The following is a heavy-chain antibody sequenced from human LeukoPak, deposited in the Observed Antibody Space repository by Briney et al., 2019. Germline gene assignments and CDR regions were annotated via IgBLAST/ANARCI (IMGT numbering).Heavy chain of an antibody. V-gene: IGHV4-61*02. Sequence: SETLSLTCTVSGGSISSGSYYWSWIRQPAGKGLEWIGRIYTSGSTNYNPSLKSRVTISVDTSKNQFSLKLSSVTAADTAVYYCARQLYYYDSSGYYYHPGYYFDYWGQGTLVTVSS. CDR1: GGSISSGSYY. CDR3: ARQLYYYDSSGYYYHPGYYFDY. D-gene: IGHD3-22*01. J-gene: IGHJ4*02. CDR2: IYTSGST.